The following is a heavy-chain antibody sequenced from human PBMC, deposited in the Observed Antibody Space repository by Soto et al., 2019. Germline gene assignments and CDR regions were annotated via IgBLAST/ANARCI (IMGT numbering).Heavy chain of an antibody. CDR3: ARDKGRYDSGMDV. Sequence: SETLSLTCTVSGGSISSSSYYWGWIRQPPGKGLEWIGSIYYSGSTYYNPSLKSRVTISVVXSXXXFXLXXXSGTAADTPVYYCARDKGRYDSGMDVWGQGTTLTVSS. CDR2: IYYSGST. D-gene: IGHD2-15*01. CDR1: GGSISSSSYY. J-gene: IGHJ6*02. V-gene: IGHV4-39*07.